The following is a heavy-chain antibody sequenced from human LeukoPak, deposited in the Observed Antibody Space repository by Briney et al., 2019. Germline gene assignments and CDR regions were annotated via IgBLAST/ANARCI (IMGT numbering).Heavy chain of an antibody. D-gene: IGHD7-27*01. Sequence: ASVKVSCKASGYTFTGYYMHWVRQAPGQGLEWMGWINPNSGGTNYAQKFQGRVTMTRDTSISTAYMELSRLRSDDTAVYYCARGWGLGIPYFDYWGQGTLVTVSS. CDR2: INPNSGGT. V-gene: IGHV1-2*02. J-gene: IGHJ4*02. CDR3: ARGWGLGIPYFDY. CDR1: GYTFTGYY.